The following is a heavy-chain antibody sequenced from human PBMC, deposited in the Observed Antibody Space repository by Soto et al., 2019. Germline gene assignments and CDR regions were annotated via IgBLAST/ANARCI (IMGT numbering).Heavy chain of an antibody. CDR1: GFTFGDYA. CDR3: TRFRVVVGVAAPNYYYMDV. D-gene: IGHD2-15*01. Sequence: PGGSLRLSCTASGFTFGDYAMSWFRQAPGKGLEWVGFIRSKAYGGTTEYAASVKGRFTISRDDSKSIAYLQMNSLKTEDTAVYYCTRFRVVVGVAAPNYYYMDVWGKGTTVTVSS. CDR2: IRSKAYGGTT. V-gene: IGHV3-49*03. J-gene: IGHJ6*03.